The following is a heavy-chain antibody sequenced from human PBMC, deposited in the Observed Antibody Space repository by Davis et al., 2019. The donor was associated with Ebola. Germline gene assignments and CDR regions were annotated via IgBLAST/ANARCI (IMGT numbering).Heavy chain of an antibody. CDR2: IYDTVDDIGVS. CDR1: GDSISRGVYS. D-gene: IGHD4-17*01. V-gene: IGHV4-30-2*01. CDR3: ARGNYGDYIVLYYYNMDV. J-gene: IGHJ6*02. Sequence: SETLSLTCAVSGDSISRGVYSWSWIRQPPGKGLEWIGYIYDTVDDIGVSSYNPSLQSRVTMLVDRSKNQFSLTLSSVTAADTAVYYCARGNYGDYIVLYYYNMDVWGQGTTVTVSS.